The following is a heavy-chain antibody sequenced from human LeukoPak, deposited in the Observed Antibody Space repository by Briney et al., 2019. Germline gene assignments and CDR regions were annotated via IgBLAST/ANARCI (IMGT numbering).Heavy chain of an antibody. CDR3: ARDPGGYFSDY. J-gene: IGHJ4*02. D-gene: IGHD3-10*01. V-gene: IGHV4-59*01. CDR1: GGSISSYY. Sequence: SETLSLTCTVSGGSISSYYWSWIRQPPGKGLEWIGYIYDSGTTNYNPSLKSRVTVSVDTSKNQFSLKLSSVTAADTAVYYCARDPGGYFSDYWGQGTLVTVSS. CDR2: IYDSGTT.